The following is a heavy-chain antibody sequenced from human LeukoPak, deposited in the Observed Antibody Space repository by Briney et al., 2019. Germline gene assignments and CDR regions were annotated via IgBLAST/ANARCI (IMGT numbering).Heavy chain of an antibody. Sequence: SETLSLTCNVSGGSISSYYWSWIRQPPGQGLEWIGYIYYSGSTTYNPPLKSRVTISVDTSKNQFSLKLSSVTAADTAVYYCARTDSSSWYKRYFQHWGQGTLVTVSS. J-gene: IGHJ1*01. CDR2: IYYSGST. D-gene: IGHD6-13*01. CDR1: GGSISSYY. CDR3: ARTDSSSWYKRYFQH. V-gene: IGHV4-59*01.